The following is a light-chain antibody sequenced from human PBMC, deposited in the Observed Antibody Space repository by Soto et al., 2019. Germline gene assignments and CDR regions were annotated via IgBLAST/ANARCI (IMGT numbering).Light chain of an antibody. Sequence: DIQMTQSPSSLSASVGDRVTITCRASQSISSYLNWYQQKPGKAPKLLIYAASSLQSGVPSGFSGSGSGTDFTLTISSLQPEDFATYYCLQESNYPLTFGGGTKVDIK. CDR2: AAS. CDR3: LQESNYPLT. CDR1: QSISSY. V-gene: IGKV1-39*01. J-gene: IGKJ4*01.